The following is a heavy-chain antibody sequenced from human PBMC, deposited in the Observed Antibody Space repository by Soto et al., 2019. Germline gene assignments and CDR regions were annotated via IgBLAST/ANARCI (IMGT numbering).Heavy chain of an antibody. CDR2: INPSGGST. Sequence: MHWVRQAPGQGLEWMGIINPSGGSTSYAQKFQGRVTMTRDTSTSTVYMELSSLRSEDTAVYYCARAGHYYDSSGITPYWGQGTLVTVSS. CDR3: ARAGHYYDSSGITPY. D-gene: IGHD3-22*01. J-gene: IGHJ4*02. V-gene: IGHV1-46*01.